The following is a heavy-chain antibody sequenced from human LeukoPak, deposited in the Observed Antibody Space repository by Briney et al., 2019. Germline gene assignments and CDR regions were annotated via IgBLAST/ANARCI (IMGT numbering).Heavy chain of an antibody. CDR1: GFTFGVYA. CDR3: TRDYYYSSGPRGNEVDY. Sequence: GGSLRLSCTTSGFTFGVYAMSWVRQAPGKGLEGGGFISSKAYGGTTEYAACVKGRFTISRDVSKSIVYLQMNSLKTEDTAVYYGTRDYYYSSGPRGNEVDYWGQGTLVIVSS. D-gene: IGHD3-22*01. CDR2: ISSKAYGGTT. V-gene: IGHV3-49*04. J-gene: IGHJ4*02.